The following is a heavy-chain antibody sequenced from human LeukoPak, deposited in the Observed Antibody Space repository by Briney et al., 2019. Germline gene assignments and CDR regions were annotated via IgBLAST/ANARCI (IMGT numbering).Heavy chain of an antibody. CDR2: IWYDGSNK. J-gene: IGHJ4*02. CDR1: GFTFSSYG. Sequence: GRSLRPSCAASGFTFSSYGMHWVRQAPGKGLEWVAVIWYDGSNKYYADSVKGRFTISRDNSKNTLYLQMNSLRAEDTAVYYCARLARIAAAGTPWGDYWGQGTLVTVSS. V-gene: IGHV3-33*01. CDR3: ARLARIAAAGTPWGDY. D-gene: IGHD6-13*01.